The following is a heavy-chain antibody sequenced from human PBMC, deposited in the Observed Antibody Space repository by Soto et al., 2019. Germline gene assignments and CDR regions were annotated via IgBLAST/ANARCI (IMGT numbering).Heavy chain of an antibody. CDR2: IYYSGST. D-gene: IGHD5-18*01. J-gene: IGHJ5*02. V-gene: IGHV4-30-4*01. CDR3: ARVDTAKGNWFDP. CDR1: GGSISSGDYY. Sequence: QVQLQESGPGLVKPSQTLSLTCTVSGGSISSGDYYWSGIRQPPGKGLEWIGYIYYSGSTYYNPSLKSRVTISVDTSKNQFSLKLSSVTAADTAVYYCARVDTAKGNWFDPWGQGTLVTVSS.